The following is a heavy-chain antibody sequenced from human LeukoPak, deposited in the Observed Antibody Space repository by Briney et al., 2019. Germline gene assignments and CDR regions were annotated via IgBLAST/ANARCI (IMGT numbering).Heavy chain of an antibody. D-gene: IGHD6-13*01. CDR3: VKDMISSSGWYSRFES. CDR1: GFTFDDYA. J-gene: IGHJ4*02. CDR2: VSWNSTNM. V-gene: IGHV3-9*01. Sequence: GGSLRLSCAASGFTFDDYAMHWVRQGPGKGLQWVSGVSWNSTNMDYADSVRGRFTISRDNAKRSLYLQMTSLRAEDTAFYFCVKDMISSSGWYSRFESWGQGTQVTVSA.